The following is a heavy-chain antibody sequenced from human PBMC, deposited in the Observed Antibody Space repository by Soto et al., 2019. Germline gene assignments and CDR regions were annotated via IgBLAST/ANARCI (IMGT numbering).Heavy chain of an antibody. CDR1: GGIFSSYA. CDR2: IIPIFGTA. Sequence: QEQLVQSGAEVKKPGSSVKVSCKASGGIFSSYAISWVRQAPGQGLEWMGGIIPIFGTANYAQKFQGRVTITADETTNTAYMDLSSLKSKDTAIYYCARGGSGYVWFNEFWGQGTLVTVSS. V-gene: IGHV1-69*01. D-gene: IGHD3-22*01. CDR3: ARGGSGYVWFNEF. J-gene: IGHJ4*02.